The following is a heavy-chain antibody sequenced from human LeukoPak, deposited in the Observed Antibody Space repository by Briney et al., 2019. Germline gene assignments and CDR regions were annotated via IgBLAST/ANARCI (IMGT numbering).Heavy chain of an antibody. CDR3: AKDPPLRNYYFDY. J-gene: IGHJ4*02. D-gene: IGHD1-14*01. CDR2: ISSSSSTI. Sequence: GGSLRLSCAASGFTFSSYSMNWVRQAPGKGLEWVSYISSSSSTIYHADSVKGRFTISRDNAKNTLYLQMNSLRAEDTAAYYCAKDPPLRNYYFDYWGQGTLVTVSS. V-gene: IGHV3-48*04. CDR1: GFTFSSYS.